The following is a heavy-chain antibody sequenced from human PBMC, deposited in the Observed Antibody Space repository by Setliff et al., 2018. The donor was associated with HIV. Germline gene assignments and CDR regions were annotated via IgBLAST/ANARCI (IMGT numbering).Heavy chain of an antibody. CDR2: INHSANT. D-gene: IGHD3-22*01. Sequence: TLSLTCEVYGGSFSDYYYTWIRQSPGKGLEWIGEINHSANTMDNESLKGRVTLSVDASKNQFSLKLNSVTAADTAVYYCARDVLDLVISVYGFWGQGIPVTVSS. V-gene: IGHV4-34*10. CDR3: ARDVLDLVISVYGF. J-gene: IGHJ4*02. CDR1: GGSFSDYY.